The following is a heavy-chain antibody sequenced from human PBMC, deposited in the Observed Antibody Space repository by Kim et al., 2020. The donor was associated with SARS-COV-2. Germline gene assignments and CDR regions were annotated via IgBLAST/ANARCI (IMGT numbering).Heavy chain of an antibody. Sequence: ASVKVSCNVSGYTLTELSMHWVRQAPGKGLEWMGGFDPEDGETIYAQKFQGRVTMTEDTSTDTAYMELSSLRSEDTAVYYCATHPPYCSSTSCYYYGMDVWGQGTTVTVSS. J-gene: IGHJ6*02. D-gene: IGHD2-2*01. CDR1: GYTLTELS. CDR2: FDPEDGET. V-gene: IGHV1-24*01. CDR3: ATHPPYCSSTSCYYYGMDV.